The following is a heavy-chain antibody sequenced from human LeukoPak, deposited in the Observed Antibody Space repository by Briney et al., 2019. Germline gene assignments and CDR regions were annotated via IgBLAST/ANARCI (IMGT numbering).Heavy chain of an antibody. J-gene: IGHJ6*03. CDR3: ARGPRRDSWYGRPYYYYMDV. CDR2: IYYSGST. CDR1: GGSISSSTYY. Sequence: PSETLSLTCSVSGGSISSSTYYWGWIRQPPGKGLEWIGTIYYSGSTYYNPSLKSRVTISVDTSKNQFSLKLSSVTAADTAVYYCARGPRRDSWYGRPYYYYMDVWGKGTTVTVSS. D-gene: IGHD6-13*01. V-gene: IGHV4-39*07.